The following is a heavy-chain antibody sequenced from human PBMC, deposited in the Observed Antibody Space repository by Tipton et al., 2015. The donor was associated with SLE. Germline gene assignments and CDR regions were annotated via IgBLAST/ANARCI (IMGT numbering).Heavy chain of an antibody. D-gene: IGHD6-13*01. V-gene: IGHV4-31*03. CDR1: GGSISSGGYY. J-gene: IGHJ2*01. CDR2: IYYSGST. CDR3: AREDSSSWYWYFDL. Sequence: TLSLTCTVSGGSISSGGYYWSWIRQHPGKGLEWIGYIYYSGSTNYNPSLKSRVTISVDTSKNQFSLKLSSVTAADTAVYYCAREDSSSWYWYFDLWGRGTLVTVSS.